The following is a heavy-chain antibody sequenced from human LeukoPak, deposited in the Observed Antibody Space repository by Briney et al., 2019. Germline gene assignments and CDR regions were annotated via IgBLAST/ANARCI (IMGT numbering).Heavy chain of an antibody. Sequence: GSLRLSCAASGFTFSSYDMHWVRQATGKGLEWVSAIGTAGDTYYPGSVKGRFTISRENAKNSLYLQMNSLRAGDTAVYYCAREDRSYHGMDVWGQGTTVTVSS. CDR2: IGTAGDT. CDR1: GFTFSSYD. V-gene: IGHV3-13*01. CDR3: AREDRSYHGMDV. J-gene: IGHJ6*02. D-gene: IGHD2-15*01.